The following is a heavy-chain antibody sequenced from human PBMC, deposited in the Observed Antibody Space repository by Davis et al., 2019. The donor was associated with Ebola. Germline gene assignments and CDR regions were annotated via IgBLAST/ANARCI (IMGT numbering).Heavy chain of an antibody. Sequence: ASVKVSCKASEYTFTGHYIHWVRQAPGQGLEWMGWINTNTGNPTYAQGFTGRFVFSLDTSVSTAYLQISSLKAEDTAVYYCARGRDRLWFGETADYWGQGTLVTVSS. CDR2: INTNTGNP. CDR3: ARGRDRLWFGETADY. CDR1: EYTFTGHY. V-gene: IGHV7-4-1*02. J-gene: IGHJ4*02. D-gene: IGHD3-10*01.